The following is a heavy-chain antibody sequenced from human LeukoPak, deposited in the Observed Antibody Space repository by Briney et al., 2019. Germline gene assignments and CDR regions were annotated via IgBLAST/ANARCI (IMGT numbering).Heavy chain of an antibody. CDR3: ARSNVWGSYRYTDFDY. V-gene: IGHV3-21*01. CDR2: ISSSSSYI. CDR1: GFTFSSYS. Sequence: GGSLKLSCAASGFTFSSYSMNWVRQAPGKGLEWVSSISSSSSYIYYADSVKGRFTISRDNSKNTLYLQMNSLRAEDTAVYYCARSNVWGSYRYTDFDYWGQGTLVTVSS. D-gene: IGHD3-16*02. J-gene: IGHJ4*02.